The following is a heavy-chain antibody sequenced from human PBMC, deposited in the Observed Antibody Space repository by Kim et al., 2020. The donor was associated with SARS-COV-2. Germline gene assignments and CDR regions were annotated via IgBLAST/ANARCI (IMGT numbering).Heavy chain of an antibody. CDR2: IYYSGST. J-gene: IGHJ6*02. CDR3: ARDLYYDFWSHGGMDV. V-gene: IGHV4-31*03. CDR1: GGSISSGGYY. D-gene: IGHD3-3*01. Sequence: SETLSLTCTVSGGSISSGGYYWSWIRQHPGKGLEWIGYIYYSGSTYYNPSLKSRVTISVDTSKNQFSLKLSSVTAADTAVYYCARDLYYDFWSHGGMDVWGQGTTVTVSS.